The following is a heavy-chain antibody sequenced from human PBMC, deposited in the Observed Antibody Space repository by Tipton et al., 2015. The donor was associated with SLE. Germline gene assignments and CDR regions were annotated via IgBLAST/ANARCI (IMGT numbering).Heavy chain of an antibody. CDR1: RGSISSGSDY. Sequence: TLSLTCTVSRGSISSGSDYWGWIRQPPRKGLDWIGSIYYSGTTYYNPSLKSRVTLSVDTSKNQFSLKLSSVTAADTAVYYCSRGANWYFDFWGRGTLVTVSS. CDR2: IYYSGTT. CDR3: SRGANWYFDF. V-gene: IGHV4-39*07. J-gene: IGHJ2*01. D-gene: IGHD1-26*01.